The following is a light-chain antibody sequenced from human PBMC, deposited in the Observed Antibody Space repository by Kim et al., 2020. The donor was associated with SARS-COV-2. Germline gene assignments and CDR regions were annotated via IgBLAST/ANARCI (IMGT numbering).Light chain of an antibody. CDR2: DVS. J-gene: IGKJ5*01. CDR3: QQRRDWHTT. V-gene: IGKV3-11*01. Sequence: LPPGERATLSCRASQSVSSFVNWYQQNPGQAPRLLMYDVSNRATGIPARFSGSGSGTDFTLTISSLEPEDFAVYYCQQRRDWHTTFGQGTRLEIK. CDR1: QSVSSF.